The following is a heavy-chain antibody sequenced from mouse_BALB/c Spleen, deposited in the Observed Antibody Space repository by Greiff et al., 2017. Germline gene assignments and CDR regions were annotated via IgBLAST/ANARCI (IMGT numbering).Heavy chain of an antibody. J-gene: IGHJ2*01. D-gene: IGHD1-1*01. CDR2: ISSGGST. Sequence: EVKLMESGGGLVKPGGSLKLSCAASGFTFSSYAMSWVRQTPEKRLEWVASISSGGSTYYPDSVKGRFTIARDNARNILYLQMSSLRSEDTAMYYCARGLITTLEYWGQGTTLTVSS. CDR1: GFTFSSYA. V-gene: IGHV5-6-5*01. CDR3: ARGLITTLEY.